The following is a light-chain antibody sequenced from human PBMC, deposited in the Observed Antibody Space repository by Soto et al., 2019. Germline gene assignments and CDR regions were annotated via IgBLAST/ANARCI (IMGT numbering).Light chain of an antibody. Sequence: QTVVTQEPSFSVSPGRTVTLTCGLSSGSVSTSYYPSWYQQTPGQAPRTLIYNTNTRSSGVPDRFSGSILGNKAALTITGAQADDESDYYCVLYMGSGISAFGGGTKLTVL. J-gene: IGLJ3*02. V-gene: IGLV8-61*01. CDR1: SGSVSTSYY. CDR2: NTN. CDR3: VLYMGSGISA.